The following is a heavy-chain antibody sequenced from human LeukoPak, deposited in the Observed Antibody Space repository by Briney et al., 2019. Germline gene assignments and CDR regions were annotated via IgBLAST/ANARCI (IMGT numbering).Heavy chain of an antibody. D-gene: IGHD3-3*01. V-gene: IGHV6-1*01. Sequence: SQTLSLTCAISGDSVSSNSAAWHWIRQSPSRGLEWLGRTYYRSKWYKDYAVSVKSRITINPDTSKNQLSLHLNSVTPEDTAVYYCTSLGVGGAFDIWGQGTMVTVSS. CDR2: TYYRSKWYK. J-gene: IGHJ3*02. CDR3: TSLGVGGAFDI. CDR1: GDSVSSNSAA.